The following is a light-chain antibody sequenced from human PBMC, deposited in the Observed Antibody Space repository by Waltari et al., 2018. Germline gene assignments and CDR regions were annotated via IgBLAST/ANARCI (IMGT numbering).Light chain of an antibody. Sequence: QSALTQPASVSGSPGQSLTISCTGTSSDVGGYKYVPWYQQHPGKAPKLMIYDVSKRPSGVSNRFSGSKSGNTASLTISGLQAEDEADYYCSSYTSSSTGVFGTGTKVTVL. V-gene: IGLV2-14*01. J-gene: IGLJ1*01. CDR2: DVS. CDR1: SSDVGGYKY. CDR3: SSYTSSSTGV.